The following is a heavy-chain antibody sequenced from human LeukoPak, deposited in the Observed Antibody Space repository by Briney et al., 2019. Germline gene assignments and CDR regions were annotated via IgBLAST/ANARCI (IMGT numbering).Heavy chain of an antibody. D-gene: IGHD2-2*01. Sequence: GGSLRLSCAASGFTFSSYWMGWVRQAPGKGLEWVANIKQDGSEKYYVDSVKGRFTISRDNAKNSLYLQMNSLRAEDTAVYYCAREGDIVVVPADGGFDYWGQGTLVTVSS. CDR2: IKQDGSEK. J-gene: IGHJ4*02. V-gene: IGHV3-7*01. CDR1: GFTFSSYW. CDR3: AREGDIVVVPADGGFDY.